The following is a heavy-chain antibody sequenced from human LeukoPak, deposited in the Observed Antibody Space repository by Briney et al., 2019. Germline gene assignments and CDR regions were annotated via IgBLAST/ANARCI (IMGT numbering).Heavy chain of an antibody. V-gene: IGHV3-7*01. CDR1: GFAFGSSW. CDR3: AKGQRSDSGYSPFGS. CDR2: INPDGSEQ. J-gene: IGHJ4*02. Sequence: GWSLRLSCAASGFAFGSSWMTWVRQAPGKGLEWVAKINPDGSEQDYVESVKGRFTISRDNAKNSVSLVMDTVSAGDTAVYFCAKGQRSDSGYSPFGSWGQGTLVTVSS. D-gene: IGHD3-22*01.